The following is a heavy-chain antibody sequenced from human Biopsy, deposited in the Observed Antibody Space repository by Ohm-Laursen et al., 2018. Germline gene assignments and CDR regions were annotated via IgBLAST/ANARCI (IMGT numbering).Heavy chain of an antibody. V-gene: IGHV4-59*08. Sequence: GTLSLTCTVSSGSISSYYWSWIRQPPGKGLEWIGYISYSGNTNYNPSLKSRVTMSVDTSKNQFSLKVYSGTAADTAIYYCATTTMDTSGWYGNYFDSWGQGALVTVSS. CDR3: ATTTMDTSGWYGNYFDS. J-gene: IGHJ4*02. CDR1: SGSISSYY. CDR2: ISYSGNT. D-gene: IGHD6-19*01.